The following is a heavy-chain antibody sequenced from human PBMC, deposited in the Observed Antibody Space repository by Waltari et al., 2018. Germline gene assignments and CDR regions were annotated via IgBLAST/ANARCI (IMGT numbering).Heavy chain of an antibody. Sequence: QVQLQESGPGLVKPSQTLSLTCTVSGASISSGGYYWSWIRQHPGKGLEWIGYIYYSGSTYYNPSLKSRVTISVDTSKNQFSLKLSSVTAADTAVYYCVRQTSDYNFDYWGQGTLVTVSS. V-gene: IGHV4-31*03. J-gene: IGHJ4*02. CDR2: IYYSGST. CDR3: VRQTSDYNFDY. CDR1: GASISSGGYY. D-gene: IGHD4-4*01.